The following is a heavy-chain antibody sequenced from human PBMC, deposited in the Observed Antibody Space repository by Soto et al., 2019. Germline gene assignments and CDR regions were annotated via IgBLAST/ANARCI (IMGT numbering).Heavy chain of an antibody. J-gene: IGHJ5*02. CDR3: ARARGYCISTSCHPPNWFDP. CDR2: IYYSGST. Sequence: SETLSLTCAVSGGSISSSSYYWSWIRQPPGKGLEWIGYIYYSGSTYYNPSLKSRVTISVDTSKNQFSLKLSSVTAADTAVYYCARARGYCISTSCHPPNWFDPWGQGTLVTVSS. V-gene: IGHV4-30-4*01. CDR1: GGSISSSSYY. D-gene: IGHD2-2*01.